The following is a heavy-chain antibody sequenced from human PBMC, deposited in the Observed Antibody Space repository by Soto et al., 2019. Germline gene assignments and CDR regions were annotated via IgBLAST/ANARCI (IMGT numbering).Heavy chain of an antibody. D-gene: IGHD2-15*01. V-gene: IGHV3-64D*06. CDR1: GFALSSYA. Sequence: GGSLRLSCSASGFALSSYAMHWVRQAPGKGLEYVSSISSNGISTYYADSVKGRFTISRDNSKNTLYIQMNSLRPDDTALYYCVKDEGFCSGGNCYSVARGGFDLWGQGTMVTVSS. J-gene: IGHJ3*01. CDR3: VKDEGFCSGGNCYSVARGGFDL. CDR2: ISSNGIST.